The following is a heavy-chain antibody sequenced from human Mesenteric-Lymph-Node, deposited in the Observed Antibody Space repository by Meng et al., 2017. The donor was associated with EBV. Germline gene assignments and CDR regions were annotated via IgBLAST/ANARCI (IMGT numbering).Heavy chain of an antibody. CDR1: GYPFSSHT. V-gene: IGHV3-21*01. CDR2: ITSSSSYI. CDR3: ASTDFDY. D-gene: IGHD4-17*01. J-gene: IGHJ4*02. Sequence: GQVVEWGWGLVKSVRVMRMSCAALGYPFSSHTLNWVRQTPGKGLEWVSSITSSSSYIYYADSVKGRFTISRDNDKNSLYLQMNSLRAEDTAIYYCASTDFDYWGQGTLVTVSS.